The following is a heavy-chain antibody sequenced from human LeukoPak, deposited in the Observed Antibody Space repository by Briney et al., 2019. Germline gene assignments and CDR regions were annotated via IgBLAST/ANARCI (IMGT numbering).Heavy chain of an antibody. CDR1: GYTFTSYD. CDR3: ARGRTVRVVAAIPPYYYYYYYMDV. CDR2: MNPNSGNT. D-gene: IGHD2-2*02. Sequence: ASVKVSCKASGYTFTSYDINWVRQATGQGLEWMGWMNPNSGNTGYAQKFQGRVTITRNTSISTAYMELSSLRSEDTAVYYCARGRTVRVVAAIPPYYYYYYYMDVWGKGTTVTVSS. V-gene: IGHV1-8*03. J-gene: IGHJ6*03.